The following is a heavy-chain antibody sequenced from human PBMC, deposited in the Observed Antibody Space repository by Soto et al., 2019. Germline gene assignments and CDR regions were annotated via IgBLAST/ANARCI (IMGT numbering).Heavy chain of an antibody. CDR3: VRKPYISSWSDY. D-gene: IGHD6-13*01. V-gene: IGHV3-11*01. CDR2: ISRSGSTI. Sequence: QVQLVESGGGLVKPGGSLRLSCAASGFTFSDYYMSWIRQAPGKGLEWVSYISRSGSTIYYADSVKGRFTISRDNAKNSLYLQMNSLSAEDTAVYYCVRKPYISSWSDYWGQGTLVTVSS. J-gene: IGHJ4*02. CDR1: GFTFSDYY.